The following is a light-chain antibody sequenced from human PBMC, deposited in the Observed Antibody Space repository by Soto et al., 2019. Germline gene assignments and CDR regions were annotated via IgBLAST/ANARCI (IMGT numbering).Light chain of an antibody. V-gene: IGKV1-5*01. J-gene: IGKJ2*01. CDR2: AAS. Sequence: IRMTQSPSSLSASVGDRVTITCRASQGVDNWLAWYQQKPGKAPKFLIYAASNLQSGVPSRFSGRGSGTEFTLTISSLQPDDFATYYCQRYNSNSYTFGQGTKVEFK. CDR1: QGVDNW. CDR3: QRYNSNSYT.